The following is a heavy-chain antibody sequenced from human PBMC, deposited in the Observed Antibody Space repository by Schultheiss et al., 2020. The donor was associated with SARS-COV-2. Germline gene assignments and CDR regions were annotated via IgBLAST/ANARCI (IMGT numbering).Heavy chain of an antibody. Sequence: TLSLTCTVSGGSISSSSYYWSWIRQPAGKGLEWIGRIYTSGSTNYNPSLKSRVTISVDTSKNQFSLKLSSVTAADTAVYYCAREGYSYDPTLDYWGQGTLVTVSS. J-gene: IGHJ4*02. V-gene: IGHV4-61*02. CDR2: IYTSGST. CDR1: GGSISSSSYY. D-gene: IGHD5-18*01. CDR3: AREGYSYDPTLDY.